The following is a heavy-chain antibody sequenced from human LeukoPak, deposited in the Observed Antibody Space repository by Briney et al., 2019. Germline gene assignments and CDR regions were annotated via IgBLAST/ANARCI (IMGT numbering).Heavy chain of an antibody. J-gene: IGHJ5*02. CDR2: INHSGST. D-gene: IGHD2-2*02. Sequence: PSETLSLTCAVYGGSFSGYYWTWIRQPPGKGLEWIGEINHSGSTNYNPSLKSRVTMSVDTSKNQFSLKLSSVTAADTAVYYCARGGLKPAAIRRWFDPWGQGTLVTVSS. V-gene: IGHV4-34*01. CDR3: ARGGLKPAAIRRWFDP. CDR1: GGSFSGYY.